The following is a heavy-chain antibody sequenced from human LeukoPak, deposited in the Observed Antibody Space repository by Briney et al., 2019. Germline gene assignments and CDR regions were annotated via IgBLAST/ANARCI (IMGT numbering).Heavy chain of an antibody. CDR3: ARPYGSGSQGFDY. CDR2: INHSGST. Sequence: SETLSLTCAVYGGSFSGYYWSWIRQPPGKGLEWIGEINHSGSTNCNPSLKSRVTISVDTSKNQFSLKLSSVTAADTAVYYCARPYGSGSQGFDYWGQGTLVTVSS. J-gene: IGHJ4*02. D-gene: IGHD3-10*01. V-gene: IGHV4-34*01. CDR1: GGSFSGYY.